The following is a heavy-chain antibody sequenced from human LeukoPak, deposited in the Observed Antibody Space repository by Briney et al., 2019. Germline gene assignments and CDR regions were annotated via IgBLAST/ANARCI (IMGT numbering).Heavy chain of an antibody. D-gene: IGHD3-10*01. CDR2: ISGSGGGT. J-gene: IGHJ3*02. CDR1: GLTFSNYA. CDR3: AKDLSGRYSIDAFDI. Sequence: GRSLRLSCAASGLTFSNYAMSWVRQAPGKGLEWVSCISGSGGGTYHADSVEGRFTISRDNSKNTLYLQINSLRAEDTAVYYCAKDLSGRYSIDAFDIWGQGTMVTVSS. V-gene: IGHV3-23*01.